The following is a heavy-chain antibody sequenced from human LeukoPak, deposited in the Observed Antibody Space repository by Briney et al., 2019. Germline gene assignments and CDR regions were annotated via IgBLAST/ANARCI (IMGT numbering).Heavy chain of an antibody. CDR1: GFTVSSTY. J-gene: IGHJ4*02. D-gene: IGHD2-15*01. V-gene: IGHV3-53*01. CDR2: IYSGGNI. CDR3: AGRHCSGGGCYFAGADPFDY. Sequence: PGGSLRLSCAASGFTVSSTYMSWVRQAPGKGLEWVSVIYSGGNIYYIESVKGRFTISRDTSKNTLYLQMSSLRAEDTAVYFCAGRHCSGGGCYFAGADPFDYWGQGTLVTVSS.